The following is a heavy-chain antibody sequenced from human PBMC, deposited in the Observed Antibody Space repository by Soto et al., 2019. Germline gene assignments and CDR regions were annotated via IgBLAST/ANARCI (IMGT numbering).Heavy chain of an antibody. D-gene: IGHD5-12*01. J-gene: IGHJ6*03. Sequence: SETLSLTCTVSDGSISRSTFYWGWIRQPPGKGLEWIGSVYYTGSTYYNPSLKSRVTISVDSSKNQFSLKLSSVTAADTAVYYCARRNRGYDPCYMDVWGKGATVTVSS. CDR2: VYYTGST. CDR1: DGSISRSTFY. V-gene: IGHV4-39*07. CDR3: ARRNRGYDPCYMDV.